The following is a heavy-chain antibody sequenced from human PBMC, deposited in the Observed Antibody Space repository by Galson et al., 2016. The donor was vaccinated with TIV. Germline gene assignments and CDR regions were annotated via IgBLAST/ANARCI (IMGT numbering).Heavy chain of an antibody. Sequence: SVKVSCKASGGIFSNYGINWVRQAPGQGLEWMGGTIPIFGTAIYAQKFQGRVTITADRSTTTVYMELGNLRSEDTAVYYCARGALKYHYDSTGYFFDYWGQGTLVTVSS. V-gene: IGHV1-69*06. D-gene: IGHD3-22*01. J-gene: IGHJ4*02. CDR1: GGIFSNYG. CDR2: TIPIFGTA. CDR3: ARGALKYHYDSTGYFFDY.